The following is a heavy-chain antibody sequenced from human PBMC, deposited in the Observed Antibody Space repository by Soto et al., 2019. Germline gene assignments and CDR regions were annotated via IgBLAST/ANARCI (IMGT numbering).Heavy chain of an antibody. CDR2: IYYRGNT. J-gene: IGHJ4*02. Sequence: ETLSLTCTVSGGSIGTYYWSWIRQPPGKGLEWIGYIYYRGNTDYNPSLKSRVTISLDTPKNQFSLKLSSVTAADTAVYYCGRHPGYYDILTGYTTYYFDYWGQGILVTVSS. CDR3: GRHPGYYDILTGYTTYYFDY. CDR1: GGSIGTYY. V-gene: IGHV4-59*08. D-gene: IGHD3-9*01.